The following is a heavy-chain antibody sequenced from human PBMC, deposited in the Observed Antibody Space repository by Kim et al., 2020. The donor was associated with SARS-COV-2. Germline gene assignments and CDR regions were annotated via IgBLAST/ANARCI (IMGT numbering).Heavy chain of an antibody. CDR2: INPDNDGR. CDR1: GYIFTNYY. CDR3: ARSQLRSFDWLSIDFYYYPLDV. D-gene: IGHD3-9*01. V-gene: IGHV1-2*04. Sequence: ASVKVSCKTSGYIFTNYYIHWIRQTPGQGLEWIGWINPDNDGRDYAQKFQGWVTLSRDTSINTAYMELRRLKSGDSGIYYCARSQLRSFDWLSIDFYYYPLDVWGRGTAVTVSS. J-gene: IGHJ6*02.